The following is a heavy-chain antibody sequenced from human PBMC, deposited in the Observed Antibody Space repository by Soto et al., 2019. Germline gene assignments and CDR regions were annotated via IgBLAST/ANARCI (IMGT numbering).Heavy chain of an antibody. D-gene: IGHD2-15*01. J-gene: IGHJ3*02. CDR1: GYTLTELS. CDR3: ATHYDYSGAFDI. V-gene: IGHV1-24*01. CDR2: FDPEDGET. Sequence: QVQLVQSGAEVKKPGASVKVSCKVSGYTLTELSMHWVRQAPGKGLEWMGGFDPEDGETIYAQKFKGRVTMTEDTATDTAYMELSSLRSEDTAVYYCATHYDYSGAFDIWGQGTMVTVSS.